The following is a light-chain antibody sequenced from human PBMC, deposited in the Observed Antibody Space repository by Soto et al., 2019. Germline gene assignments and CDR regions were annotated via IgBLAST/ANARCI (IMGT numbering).Light chain of an antibody. J-gene: IGLJ3*02. Sequence: QSVLTQPPSASGTPGQRVTISCSGSSSNIGINVVYWYQQLPGTAPKLLIFENDLRPSGVPDRFSASKSGSSASLAIGGLRSEDEADYYCATWDVRLSTWVFGARTKLTVL. CDR2: END. CDR3: ATWDVRLSTWV. CDR1: SSNIGINV. V-gene: IGLV1-47*01.